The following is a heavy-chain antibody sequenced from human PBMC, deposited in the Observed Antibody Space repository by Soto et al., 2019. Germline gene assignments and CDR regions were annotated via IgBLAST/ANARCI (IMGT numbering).Heavy chain of an antibody. CDR1: GFSLTNDRMG. V-gene: IGHV2-26*01. J-gene: IGHJ4*02. D-gene: IGHD5-12*01. CDR2: IFSNDEK. CDR3: ARRRDGYKGSLDY. Sequence: QVTLKESGPVLVKPTETLTLTCTVSGFSLTNDRMGVSWIRQPPGKALEWLAHIFSNDEKSYGTSLKSRLTIAKDPSKSPVVLTMTNMDPVDTATYYCARRRDGYKGSLDYWGQGTLVTVSS.